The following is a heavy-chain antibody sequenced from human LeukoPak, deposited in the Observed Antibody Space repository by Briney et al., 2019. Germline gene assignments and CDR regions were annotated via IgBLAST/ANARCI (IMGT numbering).Heavy chain of an antibody. CDR2: IYYSGST. J-gene: IGHJ4*02. V-gene: IGHV4-59*01. CDR1: GGSISSYY. D-gene: IGHD3/OR15-3a*01. CDR3: ARDWTGTNPGYFDH. Sequence: PAETQSLTCTVSGGSISSYYWSWIRQPPGKGLEWIGYIYYSGSTNYNPSRTSRVTISVDTSKNQFSLKLSSVTAADTAVYYCARDWTGTNPGYFDHWGQGTLVTVSS.